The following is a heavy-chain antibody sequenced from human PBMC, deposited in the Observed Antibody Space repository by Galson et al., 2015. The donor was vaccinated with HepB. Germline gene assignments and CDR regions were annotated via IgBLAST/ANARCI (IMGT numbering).Heavy chain of an antibody. V-gene: IGHV1-8*01. CDR3: ARGVRLAAAGTSTTVRPYYFDY. Sequence: SVKVSCKASGYAFTSYDINWMRQATGQGLEWMGWMNPNSGNTGYAQKFQGRVTMTRNTSISTAYMELSSLRSEDTAVYYCARGVRLAAAGTSTTVRPYYFDYWGQGTLVTVSS. D-gene: IGHD6-13*01. CDR1: GYAFTSYD. CDR2: MNPNSGNT. J-gene: IGHJ4*02.